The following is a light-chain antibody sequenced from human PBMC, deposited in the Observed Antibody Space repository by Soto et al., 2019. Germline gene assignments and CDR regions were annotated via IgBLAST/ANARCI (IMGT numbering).Light chain of an antibody. J-gene: IGKJ2*01. V-gene: IGKV3-11*01. CDR2: DAS. CDR3: QQRSNWPGT. Sequence: DIVLTQSPATLSLSPGERATLSCRASQSVRGYLAWYQHKPGQAPRLLIYDASNRATGISVRFSGSGSGTDFTLTISSLEPEDFAVYYCQQRSNWPGTFGQGTKLEIK. CDR1: QSVRGY.